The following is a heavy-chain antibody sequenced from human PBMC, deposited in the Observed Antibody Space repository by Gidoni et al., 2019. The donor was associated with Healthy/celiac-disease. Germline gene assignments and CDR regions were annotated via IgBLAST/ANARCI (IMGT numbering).Heavy chain of an antibody. CDR2: IWYDGSNK. CDR1: GFPFSSYG. D-gene: IGHD3-16*01. Sequence: QVQLVESGGGVVQPGRSLKLSCAASGFPFSSYGMHWVRQAPGKGLEWVAVIWYDGSNKYYADSVKGRFTISRDNSKNTLYLQMNSLRAEDTAVYYCARGKYGGDAFDIWGQGTMVTVSS. CDR3: ARGKYGGDAFDI. J-gene: IGHJ3*02. V-gene: IGHV3-33*08.